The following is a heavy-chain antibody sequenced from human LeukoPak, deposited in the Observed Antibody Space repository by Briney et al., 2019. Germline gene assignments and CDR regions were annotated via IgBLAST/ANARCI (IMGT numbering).Heavy chain of an antibody. J-gene: IGHJ4*02. V-gene: IGHV1-18*01. D-gene: IGHD3-22*01. CDR2: ISAYNGNT. CDR3: ARDAWTAYYYDSSGPFDY. Sequence: GASVKVSCKASGYTFTSYGISWVRQAPGHGLEWMGWISAYNGNTNYAQKLQGRVTMTTDTSTSTAYMELRSPRSDDTAVYYCARDAWTAYYYDSSGPFDYWGQGTLVTVSS. CDR1: GYTFTSYG.